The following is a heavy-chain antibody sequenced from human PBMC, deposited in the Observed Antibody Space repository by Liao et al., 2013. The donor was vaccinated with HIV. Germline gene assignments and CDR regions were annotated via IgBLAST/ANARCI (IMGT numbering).Heavy chain of an antibody. Sequence: QVQLQESGPGLVKPSQTLSLTCTVSGGSISSGDYFWSWIRQPPGKGLEWIGYIYYSGSTYYNSSLKSRVTISVDTSKKQFSLRLSSVTAADTAVYYCARGRGYYDSGSLFDYWGQGTLVTVSS. J-gene: IGHJ4*02. D-gene: IGHD3-10*01. CDR3: ARGRGYYDSGSLFDY. CDR2: IYYSGST. V-gene: IGHV4-30-4*08. CDR1: GGSISSGDYF.